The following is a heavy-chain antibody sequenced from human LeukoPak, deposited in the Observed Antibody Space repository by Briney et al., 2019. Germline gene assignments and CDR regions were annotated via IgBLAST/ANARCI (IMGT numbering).Heavy chain of an antibody. CDR3: ARDYDILTGFPYYFDY. CDR2: INPSGGST. D-gene: IGHD3-9*01. J-gene: IGHJ4*02. Sequence: ASVKVSCKASGYTFTGYYMHWVRQAPGQGLEWMGIINPSGGSTSYAQKFQGRVTMTRDTSTSTVYMELSSLRSEDTAVYYCARDYDILTGFPYYFDYWGQGTLVTVSS. V-gene: IGHV1-46*01. CDR1: GYTFTGYY.